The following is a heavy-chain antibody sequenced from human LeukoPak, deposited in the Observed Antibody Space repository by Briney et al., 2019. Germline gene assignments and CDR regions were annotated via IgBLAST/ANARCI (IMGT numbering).Heavy chain of an antibody. Sequence: ASVKVSCKASGHTFTSYGISWLRQAPGQGLEWMGWISAYNGNTNYAQKLQGRVTMTTDTSTSTAYMELRSLRSDDTAVYYCARERQSYYYDSSGYIIWGQGTLVTVSS. V-gene: IGHV1-18*01. CDR3: ARERQSYYYDSSGYII. D-gene: IGHD3-22*01. CDR1: GHTFTSYG. CDR2: ISAYNGNT. J-gene: IGHJ4*02.